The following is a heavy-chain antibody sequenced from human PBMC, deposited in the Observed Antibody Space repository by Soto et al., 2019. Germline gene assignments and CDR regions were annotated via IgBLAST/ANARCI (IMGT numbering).Heavy chain of an antibody. D-gene: IGHD6-13*01. Sequence: SETLSLTCTVSGGSISSSSYYWGWIRQPPGKGLEWIGSIYYSGSTYYNPSLKSRVTISVDTSKNQFSLKLSSVTAADTAVYYCARPWYSSSWYGEEDYYYGMDVWGQGTTVT. CDR1: GGSISSSSYY. CDR2: IYYSGST. V-gene: IGHV4-39*01. CDR3: ARPWYSSSWYGEEDYYYGMDV. J-gene: IGHJ6*02.